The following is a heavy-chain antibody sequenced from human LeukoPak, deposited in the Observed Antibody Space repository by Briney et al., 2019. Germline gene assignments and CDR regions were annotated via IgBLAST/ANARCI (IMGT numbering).Heavy chain of an antibody. Sequence: PGGSLRLSCVASGFPFDDYGMFWVRQSPGKGLEWVSSISWNSGIIDYADSVKGRFTISRDNAKNSLYLQMNSLRAEDTAVYYCARPPVRLEWLILGVDVWGKGTTVTVSS. CDR3: ARPPVRLEWLILGVDV. CDR1: GFPFDDYG. D-gene: IGHD3-3*01. CDR2: ISWNSGII. J-gene: IGHJ6*04. V-gene: IGHV3-20*04.